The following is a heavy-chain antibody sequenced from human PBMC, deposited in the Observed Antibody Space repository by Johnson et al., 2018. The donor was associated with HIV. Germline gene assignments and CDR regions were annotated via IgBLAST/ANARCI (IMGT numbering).Heavy chain of an antibody. D-gene: IGHD3-10*01. CDR3: ARDSGEQLRYAFDI. CDR2: ISWNSGSI. CDR1: GFTFDDYG. Sequence: VQLVESGGGVVRPGGSLRLSCGASGFTFDDYGMNWVRQAPGKGLEWVSGISWNSGSIGYADSVKGRFTISRDNAKNTVYLQMNSLRPEDTAVYYCARDSGEQLRYAFDIWGQGTMVTVSS. V-gene: IGHV3-9*01. J-gene: IGHJ3*02.